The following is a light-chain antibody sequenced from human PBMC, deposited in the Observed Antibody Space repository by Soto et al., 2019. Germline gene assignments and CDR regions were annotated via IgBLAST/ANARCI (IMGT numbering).Light chain of an antibody. CDR2: DAS. V-gene: IGKV3-11*01. CDR3: QQLTDWPPQWT. CDR1: QSISSY. Sequence: EVVLTQSPDTLSLPPGERATLSCRASQSISSYLAWYQQKPGQAPRLLIYDASSRATGIPARFSGSGSGTDFTLTLTSLEPEDFAVYYCQQLTDWPPQWTLGQGTKVDLK. J-gene: IGKJ1*01.